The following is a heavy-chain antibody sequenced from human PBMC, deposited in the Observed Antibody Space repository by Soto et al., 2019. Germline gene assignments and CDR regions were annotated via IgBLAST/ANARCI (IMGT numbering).Heavy chain of an antibody. D-gene: IGHD1-1*01. Sequence: QVHLVQSGAEVKKPGASVKVSCKGSGYGFTTYGITWVRQAPGQGLEWMAWISAHNGNTNYAQKLQGRVTVTRDTSTRTAYMERRSLSSDDTAVYYCARGRYGDYWGEGALVTVSS. CDR1: GYGFTTYG. CDR2: ISAHNGNT. CDR3: ARGRYGDY. V-gene: IGHV1-18*01. J-gene: IGHJ4*02.